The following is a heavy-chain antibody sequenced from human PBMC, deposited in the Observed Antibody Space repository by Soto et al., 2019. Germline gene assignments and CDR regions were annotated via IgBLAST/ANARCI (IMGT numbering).Heavy chain of an antibody. D-gene: IGHD2-15*01. J-gene: IGHJ5*02. CDR2: ISAYNGNT. CDR3: ARGHCSGGSCYSGPWDP. Sequence: ASVKVSCKASGYTFTSYGISWLRQAPGQGLEWMGWISAYNGNTNYAQKLQGRVTMTTDTSTSTAYMELRSLRSDDTAVYYCARGHCSGGSCYSGPWDPWGQGTLVTVSS. V-gene: IGHV1-18*04. CDR1: GYTFTSYG.